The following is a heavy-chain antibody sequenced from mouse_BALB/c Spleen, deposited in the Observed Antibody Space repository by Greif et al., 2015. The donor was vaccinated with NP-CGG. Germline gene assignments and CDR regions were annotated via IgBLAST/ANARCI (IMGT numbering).Heavy chain of an antibody. D-gene: IGHD2-4*01. Sequence: EVKVEESGGGLVQPGESLKLSCESNEYEFPSHDMSCVRKTPEKRLELVAAINSDGGSTYYPDTMERRFIISRDNTKXTLYLQMSSLRSEDTALYYCARQMITTKKSFDYWGQGTTLTVSS. V-gene: IGHV5-2*03. J-gene: IGHJ2*01. CDR2: INSDGGST. CDR3: ARQMITTKKSFDY. CDR1: EYEFPSHD.